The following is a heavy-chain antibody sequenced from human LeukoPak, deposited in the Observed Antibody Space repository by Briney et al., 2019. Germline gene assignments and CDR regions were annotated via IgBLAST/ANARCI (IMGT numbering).Heavy chain of an antibody. CDR2: VSHDAKNK. CDR1: GFSFSNSA. V-gene: IGHV3-30*04. D-gene: IGHD4-11*01. CDR3: VTLQHY. Sequence: GRSLRVSCAASGFSFSNSAMHWVRQAPGEGLEWVAVVSHDAKNKFYADSVKGRFTISRDNSKSTVDLQMNSLRAEDTAVYYCVTLQHYWGRGTLATVSS. J-gene: IGHJ4*02.